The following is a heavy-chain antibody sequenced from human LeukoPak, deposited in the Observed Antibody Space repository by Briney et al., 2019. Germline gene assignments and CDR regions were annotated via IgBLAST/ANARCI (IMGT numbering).Heavy chain of an antibody. Sequence: PGGSLRLSCAASGFTFSSYAMSWVRQAPGKGLEWVSAISGSGGSTYYADSVKGRFTISRDNSKNTLYLQMNSLRAEDTAVYYCAKDLRNIVVVPAHSGDYWGQGTLVTVSS. CDR3: AKDLRNIVVVPAHSGDY. D-gene: IGHD2-2*01. CDR1: GFTFSSYA. V-gene: IGHV3-23*01. CDR2: ISGSGGST. J-gene: IGHJ4*02.